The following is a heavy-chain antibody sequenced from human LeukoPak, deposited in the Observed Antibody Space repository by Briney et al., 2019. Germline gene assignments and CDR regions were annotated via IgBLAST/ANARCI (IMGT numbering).Heavy chain of an antibody. Sequence: SSVKVSCKASGGTFSSYAISWVRQAPGQGLEWIGGIIPIFDTANYAQKFQGRVTITTDESTSTAYMELSSLRSEDTAVYYCAREGYDSSGYPTQYFDYWGQGTLVTVSS. CDR1: GGTFSSYA. CDR3: AREGYDSSGYPTQYFDY. J-gene: IGHJ4*02. V-gene: IGHV1-69*05. D-gene: IGHD3-22*01. CDR2: IIPIFDTA.